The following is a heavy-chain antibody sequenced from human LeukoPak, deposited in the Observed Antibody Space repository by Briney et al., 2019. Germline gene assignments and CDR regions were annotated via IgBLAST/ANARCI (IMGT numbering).Heavy chain of an antibody. CDR1: GFTFSHYA. CDR3: ARDEWWHDY. Sequence: PGRSLRLSCAASGFTFSHYAMHWVRQAPGKGLEWVAVISYHGIDKYYADSVKGRFTISRDNSKSTLYLQMDSLRADDTAVYYCARDEWWHDYWGQGTLVTVSS. CDR2: ISYHGIDK. J-gene: IGHJ4*02. D-gene: IGHD2-15*01. V-gene: IGHV3-30-3*01.